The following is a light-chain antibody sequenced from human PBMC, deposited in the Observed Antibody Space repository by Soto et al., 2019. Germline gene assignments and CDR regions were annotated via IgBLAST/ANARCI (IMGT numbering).Light chain of an antibody. CDR1: QGIGNY. CDR3: QKHNAAPLT. V-gene: IGKV1-27*01. Sequence: DIQMTQSPSSLSASVGDRVTITCRASQGIGNYLAWYQQKPGKVPKLLIYTSSTLQSGVPSRFSGSGSGTDFTLTISNLQPEDVATYYCQKHNAAPLTVGGGTKVEIK. CDR2: TSS. J-gene: IGKJ4*01.